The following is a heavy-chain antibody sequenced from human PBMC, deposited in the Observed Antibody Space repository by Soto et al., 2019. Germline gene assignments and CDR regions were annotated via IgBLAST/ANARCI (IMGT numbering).Heavy chain of an antibody. V-gene: IGHV3-53*01. CDR3: ARDVGPW. CDR2: IYSGGGT. Sequence: PGGSLRLSCAASGVTVSDNFMSWVRQAPGKGLEWVSFIYSGGGTYYADSVKGRFTISRDNSKNTVYLQMNSLRVEDTAVYYCARDVGPWGGPGTLVTVSS. J-gene: IGHJ4*02. D-gene: IGHD7-27*01. CDR1: GVTVSDNF.